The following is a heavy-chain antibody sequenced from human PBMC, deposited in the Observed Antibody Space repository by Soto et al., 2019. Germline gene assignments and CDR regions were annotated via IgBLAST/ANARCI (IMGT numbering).Heavy chain of an antibody. CDR2: IIPIFSTP. CDR1: GGTFSSYA. D-gene: IGHD3-22*01. CDR3: ARENGQTDYYNISLDVLAI. V-gene: IGHV1-69*13. Sequence: GSSVKVSCKASGGTFSSYAISWVRQAPGQGLEWMGGIIPIFSTPNYAQKFQGGVTITADESTSTAYMELSSLRSEDTAVYYCARENGQTDYYNISLDVLAICGQGSIVTVSS. J-gene: IGHJ3*02.